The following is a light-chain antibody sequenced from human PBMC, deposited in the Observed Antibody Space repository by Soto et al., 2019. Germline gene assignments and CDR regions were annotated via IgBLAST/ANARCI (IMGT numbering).Light chain of an antibody. CDR2: DAS. J-gene: IGKJ1*01. CDR1: QSVSSY. Sequence: EIVLTQSPATLSLSPGERATLSCRASQSVSSYLAWYQQKPVQAPRLLIYDASNRATGIPARFSVSGSGTDFTLTISSLEPEDFAVYYCQQRTNWQTVGQGTKVNIK. V-gene: IGKV3-11*01. CDR3: QQRTNWQT.